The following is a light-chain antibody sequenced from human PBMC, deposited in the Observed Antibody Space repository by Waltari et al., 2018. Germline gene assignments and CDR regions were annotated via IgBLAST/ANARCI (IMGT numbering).Light chain of an antibody. V-gene: IGKV1-9*01. CDR1: QGISTY. CDR2: AAS. CDR3: QQLNSYPLT. Sequence: DIQLTQSPSFLSASVGDRVTITCRASQGISTYLAWYQQKPGKAPEVLIFAASSLQGGGPARFSGRGSGTEFTLTISSLQPEDFATYYCQQLNSYPLTFGGGTKVEIK. J-gene: IGKJ4*01.